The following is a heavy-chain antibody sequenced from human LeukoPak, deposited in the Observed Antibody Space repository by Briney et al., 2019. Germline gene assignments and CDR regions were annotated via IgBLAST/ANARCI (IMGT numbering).Heavy chain of an antibody. CDR3: ARARYETRIWPKSRYDYYHYMDV. CDR1: GYTFTSYT. J-gene: IGHJ6*03. CDR2: INAGNGNT. Sequence: ASVKVSCKASGYTFTSYTIHWVRQAPGQRLEWMGWINAGNGNTKYSQEFQDRVTITRDTSASTAYMELSSLRSEYMAVYYCARARYETRIWPKSRYDYYHYMDVWGKGTTVTVSS. V-gene: IGHV1-3*03. D-gene: IGHD3-3*01.